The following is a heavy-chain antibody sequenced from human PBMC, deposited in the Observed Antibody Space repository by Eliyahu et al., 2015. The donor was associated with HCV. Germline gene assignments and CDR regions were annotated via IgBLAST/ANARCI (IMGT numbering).Heavy chain of an antibody. Sequence: EVQLVESGGGLVQPGGSLRLSCAASGFTFSGYWMTWVRQAPGKGLEWVANIKQDGSEIYYVDSVKGRFTISRDNAKNSLYLQMNSLRVEDTAVYYCARIRGGMTTVTTFPHPFDYWGQGTLVTVSS. CDR3: ARIRGGMTTVTTFPHPFDY. CDR1: GFTFSGYW. D-gene: IGHD4-17*01. V-gene: IGHV3-7*01. CDR2: IKQDGSEI. J-gene: IGHJ4*02.